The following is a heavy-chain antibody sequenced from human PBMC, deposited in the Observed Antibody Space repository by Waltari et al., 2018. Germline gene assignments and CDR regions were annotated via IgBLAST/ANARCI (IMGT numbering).Heavy chain of an antibody. Sequence: EVQLVESGGGLVQPGGSLRLFCEASGFTFDTYWMYWVRQAPGKGLEVVGSIKGEGSEKNYVDSGKGRFTASTDNAKTSLFLQMNSLRVEDTAVYYCARDAWGKGPDLDCWGQGTLVTVSS. CDR1: GFTFDTYW. J-gene: IGHJ4*02. CDR3: ARDAWGKGPDLDC. V-gene: IGHV3-7*01. CDR2: IKGEGSEK. D-gene: IGHD3-16*01.